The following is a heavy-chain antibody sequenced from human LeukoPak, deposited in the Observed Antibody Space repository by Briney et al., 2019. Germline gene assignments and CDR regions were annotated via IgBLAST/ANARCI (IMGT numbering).Heavy chain of an antibody. J-gene: IGHJ4*02. CDR1: GGTFSSYA. CDR2: IIPIFGTA. Sequence: SVKVSCKASGGTFSSYAISWVRQAPGQGLEWMEGIIPIFGTANYAQKFQGRVTITTDESTSTAYMELSSLRSEDTAVYYCARASVRRDGYNSPLDYWGQGTLVTVSS. D-gene: IGHD5-24*01. V-gene: IGHV1-69*05. CDR3: ARASVRRDGYNSPLDY.